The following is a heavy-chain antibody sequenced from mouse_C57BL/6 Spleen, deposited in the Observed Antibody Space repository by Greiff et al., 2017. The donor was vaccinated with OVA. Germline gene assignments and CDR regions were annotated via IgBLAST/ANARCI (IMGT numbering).Heavy chain of an antibody. D-gene: IGHD2-2*01. V-gene: IGHV1-9*01. J-gene: IGHJ3*01. CDR2: ILPGSGST. CDR3: AREGGYDVNWFAY. Sequence: QVQLQQSGAELMKPGASVKLSCKATGYTFTGSWIEWVKQRPGHGLEWIGEILPGSGSTNSNEKFKGKATFTADTSSTTAYMQLSSLTTEDSAIYYCAREGGYDVNWFAYWGQGTLVTVSA. CDR1: GYTFTGSW.